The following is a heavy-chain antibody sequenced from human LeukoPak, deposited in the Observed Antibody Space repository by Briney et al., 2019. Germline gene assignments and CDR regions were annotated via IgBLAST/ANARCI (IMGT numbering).Heavy chain of an antibody. V-gene: IGHV3-48*04. J-gene: IGHJ4*02. Sequence: GGSLRLSCAASGFTFSSYWMSWVRQAPGKGLEWVSYISTGGSNIYHADSVKGRFTISRDNAKNSLYLQMNSLRAEDTAVYYCARRYCSSTSCLLDYWGQGTLVTVSS. CDR1: GFTFSSYW. D-gene: IGHD2-2*01. CDR3: ARRYCSSTSCLLDY. CDR2: ISTGGSNI.